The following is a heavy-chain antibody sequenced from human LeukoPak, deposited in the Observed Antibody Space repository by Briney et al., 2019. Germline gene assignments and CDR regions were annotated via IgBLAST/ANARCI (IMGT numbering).Heavy chain of an antibody. CDR3: AREPITYDYGGNARNDAFDI. J-gene: IGHJ3*02. Sequence: SVKVSCKASGGTFSSYAISWVRQAPGQGLEWMGGIIPIFGTANYAQKFQGRVTITADESTGTAYMELSSLRSEDTAVYYCAREPITYDYGGNARNDAFDIWGQGTMVTVSS. V-gene: IGHV1-69*13. CDR2: IIPIFGTA. CDR1: GGTFSSYA. D-gene: IGHD4-23*01.